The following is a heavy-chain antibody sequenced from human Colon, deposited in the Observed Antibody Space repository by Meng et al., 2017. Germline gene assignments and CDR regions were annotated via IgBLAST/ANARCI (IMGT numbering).Heavy chain of an antibody. CDR2: IYWDDDK. CDR1: GFSLSTSGVG. D-gene: IGHD1-26*01. CDR3: AQRNSGSYYH. J-gene: IGHJ4*02. V-gene: IGHV2-5*02. Sequence: SGPTLVKPTQTLTLTCTFSGFSLSTSGVGVGWIRQPPGKALEWLAHIYWDDDKRYSPSLRSRLTVTMDTSKNQVVLTMTNMDPVDTATYYCAQRNSGSYYHWGQGTLVTVSS.